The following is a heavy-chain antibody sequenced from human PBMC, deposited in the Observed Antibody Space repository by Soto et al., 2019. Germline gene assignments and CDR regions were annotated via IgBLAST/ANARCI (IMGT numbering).Heavy chain of an antibody. CDR3: ARSSIEPRLLMYPLAS. V-gene: IGHV4-39*01. CDR1: GGSVTSSSHY. D-gene: IGHD6-6*01. CDR2: IYYDGNT. Sequence: PSETLSLTCTVSGGSVTSSSHYWGWVRQAPGKGLECIANIYYDGNTYYNPSLKSRVTISLDTSKNQFSLRLNSVTAADTAVYYCARSSIEPRLLMYPLASWGRGTLVIVSS. J-gene: IGHJ4*02.